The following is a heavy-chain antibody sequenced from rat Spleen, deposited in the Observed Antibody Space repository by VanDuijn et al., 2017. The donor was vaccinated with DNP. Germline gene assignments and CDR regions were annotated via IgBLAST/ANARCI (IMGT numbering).Heavy chain of an antibody. J-gene: IGHJ3*01. CDR3: ATSTGAY. CDR1: GFTFENHW. CDR2: ISPSGVNI. V-gene: IGHV5-31*01. D-gene: IGHD1-2*01. Sequence: EVQLVESGGGLVQPGRSLKLSCVASGFTFENHWMTWIRQVPGKGLEWVASISPSGVNIYYRDSVKGRFTVSRDNAKSTLYLQMDSLRSEDTATYYCATSTGAYWGQGTLVSVSS.